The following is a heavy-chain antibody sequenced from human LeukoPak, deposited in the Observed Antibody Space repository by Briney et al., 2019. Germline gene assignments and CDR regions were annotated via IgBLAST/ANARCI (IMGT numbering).Heavy chain of an antibody. CDR2: INSDGSTT. CDR3: ARVMDYYQSIGAFAVYFFDY. V-gene: IGHV3-74*01. Sequence: PGGSLRLSCASSGFTFSSHWMHWVRQAPGKGLVWVSRINSDGSTTSYADSVKGRFTISRDNAKNTLYLQMNSLRAEDTAVYYCARVMDYYQSIGAFAVYFFDYWGQGTLVTVSS. J-gene: IGHJ4*02. D-gene: IGHD3-22*01. CDR1: GFTFSSHW.